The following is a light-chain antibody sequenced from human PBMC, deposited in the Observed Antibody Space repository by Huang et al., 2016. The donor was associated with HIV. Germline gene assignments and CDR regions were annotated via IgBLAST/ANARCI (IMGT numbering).Light chain of an antibody. V-gene: IGKV3-15*01. CDR2: GAS. CDR1: PSVSSN. CDR3: QQNNNWPPLFT. Sequence: EIVMTQSPATLSASPGERATLSCRASPSVSSNLAWYQQKPGQAPRLLIYGASTRATGIPASFSCSGSGTEFTLTISSLQSEEFAVYYCQQNNNWPPLFTFGPGTKVDIK. J-gene: IGKJ3*01.